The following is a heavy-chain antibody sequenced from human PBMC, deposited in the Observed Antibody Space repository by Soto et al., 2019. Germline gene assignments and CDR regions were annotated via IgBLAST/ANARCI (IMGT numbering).Heavy chain of an antibody. Sequence: PGGSLRLSCAASGFTFSSYSMNWVRQAPGKGLEWVSSISSSSSYIYYADSVKGRFTISRDNAKNSLYLQMNSLRAEDTAVYYCARDPATISYYYYGIDVWGQGTTVTVSS. V-gene: IGHV3-21*01. CDR2: ISSSSSYI. D-gene: IGHD5-12*01. CDR1: GFTFSSYS. J-gene: IGHJ6*02. CDR3: ARDPATISYYYYGIDV.